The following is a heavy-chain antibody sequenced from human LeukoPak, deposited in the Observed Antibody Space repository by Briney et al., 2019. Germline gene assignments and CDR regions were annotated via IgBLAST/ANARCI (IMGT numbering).Heavy chain of an antibody. CDR2: ISAYNGNT. Sequence: ASVKVSCKASGYTFTSFGISWVRQAPGQGLEWMGWISAYNGNTNYAQSLQGRLTMTTETSTSTAYMELRSLRSGDTAIYYCARDWVDGAWDYWGQGTLVTVSS. D-gene: IGHD1-26*01. J-gene: IGHJ4*02. CDR3: ARDWVDGAWDY. V-gene: IGHV1-18*01. CDR1: GYTFTSFG.